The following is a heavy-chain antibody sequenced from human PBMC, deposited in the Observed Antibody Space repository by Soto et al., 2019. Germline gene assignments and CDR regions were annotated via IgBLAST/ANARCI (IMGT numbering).Heavy chain of an antibody. CDR3: ARGGYYDNVWGKLSHYGLDV. V-gene: IGHV1-18*01. Sequence: QVQLVQSASEVMKPGASVKVSCKASGYTFIRYGITWVRQAPGQRLEWMGWISPYNDQTIYAQKLQGRVTMTADTSTRTVYMQLRSPKSADTAVYYCARGGYYDNVWGKLSHYGLDVWGQGTSVTVSS. CDR1: GYTFIRYG. D-gene: IGHD3-16*01. J-gene: IGHJ6*02. CDR2: ISPYNDQT.